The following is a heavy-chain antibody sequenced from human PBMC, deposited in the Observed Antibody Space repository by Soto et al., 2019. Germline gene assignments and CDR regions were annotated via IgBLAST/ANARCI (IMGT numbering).Heavy chain of an antibody. Sequence: AGGSLRLSCAASGFTVSSNYMSWVRQAPGKGLEWVSVIYSGGSTYYADSVKGRFTISRDNSKNTLYLQMNSLRAEDTAVYYCARDGEAYIAAAVVWGQGTLVTSPQ. CDR2: IYSGGST. CDR1: GFTVSSNY. D-gene: IGHD6-13*01. CDR3: ARDGEAYIAAAVV. J-gene: IGHJ4*02. V-gene: IGHV3-66*01.